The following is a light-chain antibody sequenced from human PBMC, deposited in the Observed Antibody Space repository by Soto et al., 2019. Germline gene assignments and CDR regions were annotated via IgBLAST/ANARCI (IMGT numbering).Light chain of an antibody. CDR2: DAS. V-gene: IGKV1-5*01. CDR1: QIISSW. CDR3: QQYENYWT. Sequence: DIHMTQSPSTLSSSLVDRVTIACRASQIISSWLAWYQQKPGKAPKLLIYDASSLESGVPSRFSGSGTGTEFTLTISSLQPEDFGIYYCQQYENYWTFGQGTKVDIK. J-gene: IGKJ1*01.